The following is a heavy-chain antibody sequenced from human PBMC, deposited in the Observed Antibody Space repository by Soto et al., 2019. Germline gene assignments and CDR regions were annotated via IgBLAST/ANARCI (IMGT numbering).Heavy chain of an antibody. CDR1: GGSISSGGYY. CDR2: IYYSGST. CDR3: SRWWARRKYDFWSGYYGAYFDY. Sequence: SETLSLTCTVSGGSISSGGYYWSWIRQHPGKGLEWIGYIYYSGSTYYNPSLKSRVTISVDTSKNQFSLKLSSVTAADTAVYYCSRWWARRKYDFWSGYYGAYFDYWGQGTLVTVSS. J-gene: IGHJ4*02. D-gene: IGHD3-3*01. V-gene: IGHV4-31*03.